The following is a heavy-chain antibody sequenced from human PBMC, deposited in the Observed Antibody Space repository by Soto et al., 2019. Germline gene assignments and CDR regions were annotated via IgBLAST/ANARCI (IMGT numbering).Heavy chain of an antibody. Sequence: VQLVQSGAEVKKPGSSVQVSCKASGGAFTNDIITWVRQAPGQGLEWMGRIIPLLDITNYAQKFQGRVTMTADKSTSTAYMELNSLISEDTAVYYCARDSPIGSTFSGYDAIDYWGQGTLVTVSS. D-gene: IGHD5-12*01. CDR2: IIPLLDIT. CDR3: ARDSPIGSTFSGYDAIDY. J-gene: IGHJ4*02. V-gene: IGHV1-69*08. CDR1: GGAFTNDI.